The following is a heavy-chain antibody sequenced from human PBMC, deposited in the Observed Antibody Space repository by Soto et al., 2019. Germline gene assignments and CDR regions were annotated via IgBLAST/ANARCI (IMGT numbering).Heavy chain of an antibody. Sequence: QVQLVQSGAEVKKPGSSVKVSCKASGGTFSSYAISWVRQSPGQGLEWMGGIIPLFGTANYAQKFQGRVTITADKSTSTAYMELSSLRSEDTAVYYCARGGWKSKQQLVQSGWFDPWGQGTLVTVSS. CDR2: IIPLFGTA. CDR1: GGTFSSYA. D-gene: IGHD6-13*01. V-gene: IGHV1-69*06. J-gene: IGHJ5*02. CDR3: ARGGWKSKQQLVQSGWFDP.